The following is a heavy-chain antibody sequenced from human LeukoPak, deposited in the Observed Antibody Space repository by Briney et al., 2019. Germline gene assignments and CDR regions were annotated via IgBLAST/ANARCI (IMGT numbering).Heavy chain of an antibody. J-gene: IGHJ4*02. CDR1: GFSFSGNY. D-gene: IGHD2-15*01. CDR3: ARGYCSGGSCSKFDY. Sequence: GGSLRLSCAASGFSFSGNYMSWVRQAPGKGLEWVSFIHTSGSTFYADSVKGRFTISRDNSKNTLYLQMNSLRAEDTAVYYCARGYCSGGSCSKFDYWGQGTLVTVSS. CDR2: IHTSGST. V-gene: IGHV3-53*01.